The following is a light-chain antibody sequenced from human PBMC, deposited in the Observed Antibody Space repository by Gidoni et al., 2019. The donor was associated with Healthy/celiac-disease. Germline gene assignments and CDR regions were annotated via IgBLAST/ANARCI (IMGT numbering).Light chain of an antibody. CDR2: LNSDGSH. V-gene: IGLV4-69*01. Sequence: QLLLTQSPSASASLAASVKLTCTLSSGHSSYAIAWHQQQPEKGPRYLMKLNSDGSHSKGDGSPDRFSGSSSGAERYLTISSLQSEDEADYYCQTWGTGIWVFGGGTKLTVL. CDR3: QTWGTGIWV. CDR1: SGHSSYA. J-gene: IGLJ3*02.